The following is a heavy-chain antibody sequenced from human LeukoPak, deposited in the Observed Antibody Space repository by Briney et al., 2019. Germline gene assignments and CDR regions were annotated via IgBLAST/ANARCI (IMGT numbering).Heavy chain of an antibody. D-gene: IGHD3-9*01. V-gene: IGHV3-23*01. CDR2: ISGSGGST. J-gene: IGHJ4*02. Sequence: GGSLRLSCAASGFTFSSYAMSWVRQAPGKGLEWVSAISGSGGSTYYADSVKGRFTISRDNSKDTLYLQMNSLRAEDTAVYYCAKYHSLLRYLDYWGQGTLVTVSS. CDR3: AKYHSLLRYLDY. CDR1: GFTFSSYA.